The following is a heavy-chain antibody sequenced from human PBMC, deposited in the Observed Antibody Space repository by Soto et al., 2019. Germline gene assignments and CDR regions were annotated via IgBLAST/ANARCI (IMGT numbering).Heavy chain of an antibody. J-gene: IGHJ4*02. CDR1: GGSISSRGYY. D-gene: IGHD6-19*01. Sequence: WEALSLTCAVSGGSISSRGYYLNCLHQGPGKGLEWIGEINQGGSTNYNPSLKSRVTISVDTSKNQFSLKLSSVTAEDTAVYYCARDSDSSDWSRTGHWGQGTLVTVSS. V-gene: IGHV4-34*01. CDR3: ARDSDSSDWSRTGH. CDR2: INQGGST.